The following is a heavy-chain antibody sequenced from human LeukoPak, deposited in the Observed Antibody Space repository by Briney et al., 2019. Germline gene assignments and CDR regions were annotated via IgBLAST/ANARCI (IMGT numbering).Heavy chain of an antibody. Sequence: PGGSLRLSCTTSGFTFSNYWMNWVRQAPGKGLEWVATIKQDGSQKYYVDSVKGRFTISRDNAKNSLYLQMNSLRGDDTAVYYCGRPPLGYCTGGSCSFDPWGQGTLVTVSS. V-gene: IGHV3-7*01. D-gene: IGHD2-15*01. CDR3: GRPPLGYCTGGSCSFDP. J-gene: IGHJ5*02. CDR1: GFTFSNYW. CDR2: IKQDGSQK.